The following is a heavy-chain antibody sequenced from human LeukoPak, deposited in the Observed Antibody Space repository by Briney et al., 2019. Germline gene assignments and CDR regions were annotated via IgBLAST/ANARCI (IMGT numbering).Heavy chain of an antibody. CDR2: INWNSDII. D-gene: IGHD3-3*01. CDR1: GFSFDEYA. CDR3: ARTHRLSITIFGVGFDP. J-gene: IGHJ5*02. Sequence: GKSLRLSCAASGFSFDEYAMHWVRQVPGKGLEWVSGINWNSDIISYADSVMGRFTISRDNAKKSLFLRMNSLRAEDTALYFCARTHRLSITIFGVGFDPWGQGTLVTVSS. V-gene: IGHV3-9*01.